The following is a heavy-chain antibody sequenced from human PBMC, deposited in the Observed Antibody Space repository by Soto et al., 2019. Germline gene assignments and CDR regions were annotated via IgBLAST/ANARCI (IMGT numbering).Heavy chain of an antibody. J-gene: IGHJ4*02. CDR3: ARDNGAYCGGDCYSLGY. D-gene: IGHD2-21*02. V-gene: IGHV1-69*12. CDR1: GGTFSSYA. Sequence: QVQLVQSGAEVKKPGSSVKVSRKASGGTFSSYAISWVRQAPGQGLEWMGGIIPIFGTANYAQKFQGRVTITADESTSTAYMELSSLRSEDTAVYYCARDNGAYCGGDCYSLGYWGQGTLVTVSS. CDR2: IIPIFGTA.